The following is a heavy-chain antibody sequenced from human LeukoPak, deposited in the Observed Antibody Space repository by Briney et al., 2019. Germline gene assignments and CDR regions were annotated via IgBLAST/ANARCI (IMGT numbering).Heavy chain of an antibody. CDR1: GYTFTSYG. CDR3: AREPPPLGYCSSTSCYGAFDI. CDR2: ISDYKGKT. Sequence: ASVKVSCKASGYTFTSYGMSWVGQARGQGLEWRGWISDYKGKTNYEPKLQGKVPLPPYTSTSTPYTELRSLRSDDTAVYYCAREPPPLGYCSSTSCYGAFDIWGQGTMVTVSS. V-gene: IGHV1-18*01. D-gene: IGHD2-2*01. J-gene: IGHJ3*02.